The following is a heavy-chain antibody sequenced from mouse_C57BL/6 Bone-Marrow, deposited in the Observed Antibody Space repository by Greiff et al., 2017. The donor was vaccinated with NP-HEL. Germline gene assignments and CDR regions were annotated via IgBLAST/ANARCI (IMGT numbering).Heavy chain of an antibody. CDR3: ARHEARKLTGTVYFDY. V-gene: IGHV1-62-2*01. Sequence: VQLQQSGAELVKPGASVKLSCKASGYTFTEYPLHWVKQRSGQGLEWIGWFYPGSGSIKYNEKFKDKATLTADKSSSTVYMELIRLTSEDSAVYFCARHEARKLTGTVYFDYWGQGTTLTVSS. CDR1: GYTFTEYP. J-gene: IGHJ2*01. CDR2: FYPGSGSI. D-gene: IGHD4-1*01.